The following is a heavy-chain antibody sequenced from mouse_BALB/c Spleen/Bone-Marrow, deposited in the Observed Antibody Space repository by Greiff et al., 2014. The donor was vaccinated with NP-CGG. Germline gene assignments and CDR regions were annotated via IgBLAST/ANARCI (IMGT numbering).Heavy chain of an antibody. V-gene: IGHV7-3*02. CDR3: ARDRGLLRFDY. CDR1: GFTFTDYY. D-gene: IGHD2-3*01. J-gene: IGHJ2*01. CDR2: IRNKANGYTT. Sequence: EVKLVESGGDLVQPGGSLRLSCATSGFTFTDYYMSWVRQPPGKALEWLGFIRNKANGYTTEYSASVKGRFTISRDNSQSILYLQMNTLRAEDSATYYCARDRGLLRFDYWGQGTTLTVSS.